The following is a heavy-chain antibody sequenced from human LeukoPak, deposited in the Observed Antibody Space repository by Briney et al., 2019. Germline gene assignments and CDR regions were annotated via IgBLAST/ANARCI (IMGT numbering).Heavy chain of an antibody. D-gene: IGHD3-22*01. CDR3: ATPLDYYDSSGYHQGGD. Sequence: GGSLRLSCAASGFTFSSYWMSWVRQAPGKGLEWVANIKQDGSKKNYVDSVKGRSTISRDNAKNSLYLQMNSLRAEDTAVYYCATPLDYYDSSGYHQGGDWGQGTLVTVSS. J-gene: IGHJ4*02. CDR2: IKQDGSKK. V-gene: IGHV3-7*03. CDR1: GFTFSSYW.